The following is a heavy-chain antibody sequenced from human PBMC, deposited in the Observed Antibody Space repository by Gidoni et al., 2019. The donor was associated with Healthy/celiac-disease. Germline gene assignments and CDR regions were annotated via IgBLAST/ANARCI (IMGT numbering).Heavy chain of an antibody. Sequence: EVQLVESGGGLVQPGGSLRLSCAASGFTFSSYWMHWVRQAPGKGLVWVSRINSDGSSTSYADSVKGRFTISRDNAKNTLYLQMNSLRAEDTAVYYCARDLSGYGDYEWDYYYGMDVWGQGTTVTVSS. J-gene: IGHJ6*02. CDR2: INSDGSST. CDR1: GFTFSSYW. D-gene: IGHD4-17*01. CDR3: ARDLSGYGDYEWDYYYGMDV. V-gene: IGHV3-74*01.